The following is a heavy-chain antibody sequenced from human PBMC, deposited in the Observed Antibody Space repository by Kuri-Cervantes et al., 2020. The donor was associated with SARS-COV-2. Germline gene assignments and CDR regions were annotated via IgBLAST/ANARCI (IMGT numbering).Heavy chain of an antibody. CDR2: INHSGST. V-gene: IGHV4-34*01. J-gene: IGHJ6*04. CDR1: GFSFSSYG. CDR3: ARPGGFLDV. D-gene: IGHD4-23*01. Sequence: ESLKISCAAPGFSFSSYGMSWVRQAPGKGLEWIGEINHSGSTNYNPSLKSRVTISVDTSKNQFSLKLSSVTAADTAVYYCARPGGFLDVWGKGTTVTVSS.